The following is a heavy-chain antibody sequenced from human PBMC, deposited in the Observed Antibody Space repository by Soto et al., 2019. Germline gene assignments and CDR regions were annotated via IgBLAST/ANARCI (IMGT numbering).Heavy chain of an antibody. J-gene: IGHJ6*02. CDR1: GGSITTSNYC. CDR3: ARLDGNSADYYYGMDV. Sequence: PSETLSLTCSVSGGSITTSNYCWGWIRQPPGKGLEWIASIHYTGSTYYNPSLKSRVTISVDTSKNQFSLKLSSVTAADTAVYYCARLDGNSADYYYGMDVWGQGTTVTV. D-gene: IGHD6-19*01. CDR2: IHYTGST. V-gene: IGHV4-39*01.